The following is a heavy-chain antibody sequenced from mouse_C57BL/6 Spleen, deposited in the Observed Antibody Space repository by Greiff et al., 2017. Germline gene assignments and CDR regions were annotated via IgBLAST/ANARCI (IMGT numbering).Heavy chain of an antibody. V-gene: IGHV3-6*01. D-gene: IGHD1-1*01. J-gene: IGHJ2*01. CDR1: GYSITSGYY. CDR2: ISYDGSN. Sequence: EVHLVESGPGLVKPSQSLSLTCSVTGYSITSGYYWNWIRQFPGNKLEWMGYISYDGSNNYNPSLKNRISITRDTSKNQFFLKLNSVTTEDTATYYCARKITTGFDYWGQGTTLTVSS. CDR3: ARKITTGFDY.